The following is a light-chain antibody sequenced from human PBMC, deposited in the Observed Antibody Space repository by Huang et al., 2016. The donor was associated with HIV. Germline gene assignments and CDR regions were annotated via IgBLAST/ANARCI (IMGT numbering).Light chain of an antibody. J-gene: IGKJ4*01. Sequence: DIVLTQSPATLSLSPGERATLSCRASQSVSSYLAWYQQKPGQAPRLLIYDTSNRTSSVPARFSDSASGTDFTLTISSLEPEDFAVYYCQQRGKRALTFGGETRVEIK. CDR1: QSVSSY. CDR3: QQRGKRALT. CDR2: DTS. V-gene: IGKV3-11*01.